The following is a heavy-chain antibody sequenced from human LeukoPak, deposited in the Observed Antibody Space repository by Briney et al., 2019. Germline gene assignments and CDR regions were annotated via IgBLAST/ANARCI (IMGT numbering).Heavy chain of an antibody. J-gene: IGHJ4*02. CDR2: IYSGGTT. CDR3: AREPGTDYRKYYFDY. CDR1: GFTVSSNY. Sequence: PGGSRRLSCAASGFTVSSNYMSGVRQAPGKGLEWVSVIYSGGTTYYADSVKGRFTISRDNSKNMLYLQMNSLRAEDTAVYYCAREPGTDYRKYYFDYWGQGTLVTVSS. D-gene: IGHD3/OR15-3a*01. V-gene: IGHV3-53*01.